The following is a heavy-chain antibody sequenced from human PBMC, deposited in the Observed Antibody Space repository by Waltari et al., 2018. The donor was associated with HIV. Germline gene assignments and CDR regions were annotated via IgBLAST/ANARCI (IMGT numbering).Heavy chain of an antibody. V-gene: IGHV3-48*01. CDR3: ARDRTRYYFDS. J-gene: IGHJ4*02. D-gene: IGHD6-6*01. CDR2: IMTSSSAI. Sequence: EVQLVESGGGLVQPGGSLRLSCTASGLRFSSYSMNWVRQSPGKGLEWVSYIMTSSSAIFYADSVKGRFTISRDTAKNSLYLQMNSLRAEDTAVYYCARDRTRYYFDSWGQGTLVTVSS. CDR1: GLRFSSYS.